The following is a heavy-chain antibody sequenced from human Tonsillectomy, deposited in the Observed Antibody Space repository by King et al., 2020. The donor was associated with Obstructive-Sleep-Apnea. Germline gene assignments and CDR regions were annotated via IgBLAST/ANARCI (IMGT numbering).Heavy chain of an antibody. V-gene: IGHV5-51*01. J-gene: IGHJ6*02. Sequence: QLVQSGAEVKKPGESLKVSCRGSGYSFSNYWIGWVRQVPGKGLEWMGIIYPGDSDTRYRPSFQGQVTITAYKSISTAYLQWGSLKASDTAMYYCARRRGSGSYWGYGMDVWGQGTTVIVSS. CDR1: GYSFSNYW. CDR2: IYPGDSDT. CDR3: ARRRGSGSYWGYGMDV. D-gene: IGHD3-10*01.